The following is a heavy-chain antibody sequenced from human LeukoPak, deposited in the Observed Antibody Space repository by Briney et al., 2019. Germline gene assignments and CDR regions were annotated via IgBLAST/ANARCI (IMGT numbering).Heavy chain of an antibody. V-gene: IGHV3-66*01. CDR3: ARESPTPLNNYYYYFYMDV. Sequence: GGSLRLSCAASEFSVGSNYMTWVRQAPGKGLEWVSLIYSGGSTYYADSVKGRFTISRDNSKNTLYLQMNSLRAEDTAVYYCARESPTPLNNYYYYFYMDVWGKGTTVTVSS. J-gene: IGHJ6*03. CDR1: EFSVGSNY. CDR2: IYSGGST.